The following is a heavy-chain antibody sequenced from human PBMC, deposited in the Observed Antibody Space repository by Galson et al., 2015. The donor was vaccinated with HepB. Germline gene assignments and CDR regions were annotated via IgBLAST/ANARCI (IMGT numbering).Heavy chain of an antibody. CDR2: IDPSDSYT. CDR1: GYSFTSYW. D-gene: IGHD2-2*01. V-gene: IGHV5-10-1*01. J-gene: IGHJ3*02. CDR3: ARSRYCSSTSCYDAFDI. Sequence: QSGAEVKKPGESLRISCKGSGYSFTSYWISWVRQMPGKGLEWMGRIDPSDSYTNYSPSFQGHVTISADKSISTAYLQWSSLKASDTAMYYCARSRYCSSTSCYDAFDIWGQGTMVTVSS.